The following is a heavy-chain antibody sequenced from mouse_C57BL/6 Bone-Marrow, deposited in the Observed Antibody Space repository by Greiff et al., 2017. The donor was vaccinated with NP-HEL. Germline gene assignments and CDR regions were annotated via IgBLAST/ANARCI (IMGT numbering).Heavy chain of an antibody. Sequence: VQLQQSGAELVRPGASVKLSCTASGFNIKDDYMHWVKQRPEQGLEWIGWIDPENGDTEYASKFQGKATITADTSSNTAYLQLSSLTSEDTAVYYCTTGGTTVVRYFDVWGTGTTVTVSS. CDR2: IDPENGDT. J-gene: IGHJ1*03. V-gene: IGHV14-4*01. CDR3: TTGGTTVVRYFDV. D-gene: IGHD1-1*01. CDR1: GFNIKDDY.